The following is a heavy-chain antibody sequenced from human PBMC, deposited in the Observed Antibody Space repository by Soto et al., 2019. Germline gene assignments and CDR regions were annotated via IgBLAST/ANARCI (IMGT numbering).Heavy chain of an antibody. Sequence: PSETLSLTCTVSGASMSSHYWTWLRQSPGKGLEWIGYISYSGSTYYNPSHKSRVTISADTSRSQFSLKLSAVISADTAVYYCARADPDASVGYWGQGTLVTVSS. J-gene: IGHJ4*02. CDR2: ISYSGST. V-gene: IGHV4-59*11. CDR3: ARADPDASVGY. D-gene: IGHD3-16*01. CDR1: GASMSSHY.